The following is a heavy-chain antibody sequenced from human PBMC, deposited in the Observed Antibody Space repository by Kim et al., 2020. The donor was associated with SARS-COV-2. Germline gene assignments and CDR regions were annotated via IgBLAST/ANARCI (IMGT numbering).Heavy chain of an antibody. Sequence: GGSLRLSCAASGFTVSSNYMSWVRQAPGKGLEWVSVIYSGGSTYYADSVKGRFTISRHNSKNTLYLQMNSLRAEDTAVYYCARTSSSWENYYYGMDVWGQGTTVTVSS. CDR3: ARTSSSWENYYYGMDV. D-gene: IGHD6-13*01. CDR2: IYSGGST. CDR1: GFTVSSNY. J-gene: IGHJ6*02. V-gene: IGHV3-53*04.